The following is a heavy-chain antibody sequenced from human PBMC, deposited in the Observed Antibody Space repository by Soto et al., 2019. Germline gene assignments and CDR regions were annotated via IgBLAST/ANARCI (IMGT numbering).Heavy chain of an antibody. D-gene: IGHD3-10*01. CDR2: IYPGDSDT. CDR1: GYSFTSYW. V-gene: IGHV5-51*01. CDR3: SRHMASMFHGSGSNYYYYYMDV. J-gene: IGHJ6*03. Sequence: PGESLKISCKGSGYSFTSYWIGWARQMPGKGLEWMGNIYPGDSDTRYSPYFQGQVTISADKSISTAYLQWSSLKASDTAMFYCSRHMASMFHGSGSNYYYYYMDVWGKGTTVTVSS.